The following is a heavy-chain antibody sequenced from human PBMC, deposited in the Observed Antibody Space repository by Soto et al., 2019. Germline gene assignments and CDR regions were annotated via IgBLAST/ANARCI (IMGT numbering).Heavy chain of an antibody. CDR3: AKYRGRYSYVGDLTY. CDR1: GFTFQDYA. Sequence: EVRLVESGGALVQPGRSLRLSCAASGFTFQDYAMHWVRQAPGKGLEWVSGITWNSGSIAYADSVKGRFTVSRDNAKNSLYLQMSSLRNEDTAFYYCAKYRGRYSYVGDLTYWGQGTLVTVSS. D-gene: IGHD5-18*01. CDR2: ITWNSGSI. J-gene: IGHJ4*02. V-gene: IGHV3-9*01.